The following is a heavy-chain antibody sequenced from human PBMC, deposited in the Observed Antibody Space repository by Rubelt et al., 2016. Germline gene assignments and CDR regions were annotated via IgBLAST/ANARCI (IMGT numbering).Heavy chain of an antibody. Sequence: QLHLQESGPGLVKPSETLSLTCTVSGYSISSNGYFWGWIRQPPGKGLEWIGSINYSGKTYYNPSLKSRVTISVDTSKNQFSLKLSAVTAADTAVYYCARASTVLLHFDYWGQGTLVTVSS. CDR1: GYSISSNGYF. CDR2: INYSGKT. D-gene: IGHD2/OR15-2a*01. CDR3: ARASTVLLHFDY. J-gene: IGHJ4*02. V-gene: IGHV4-39*01.